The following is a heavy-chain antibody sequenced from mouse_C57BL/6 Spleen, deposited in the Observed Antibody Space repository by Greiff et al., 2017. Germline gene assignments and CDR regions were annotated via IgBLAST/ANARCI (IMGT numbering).Heavy chain of an antibody. D-gene: IGHD1-1*01. J-gene: IGHJ1*03. CDR3: ARGGITTVVAPSWYFDV. Sequence: QVQLQQPGAELVRPGTSVKLSCKASGYTFTSYWMHWVKQRPGQGLEWIGVIDPSDSYTNYNQKFKGKATLTVDTSSSTAYMQLSSLTSEDSAVYYCARGGITTVVAPSWYFDVWGTGTTVTVAS. CDR2: IDPSDSYT. CDR1: GYTFTSYW. V-gene: IGHV1-59*01.